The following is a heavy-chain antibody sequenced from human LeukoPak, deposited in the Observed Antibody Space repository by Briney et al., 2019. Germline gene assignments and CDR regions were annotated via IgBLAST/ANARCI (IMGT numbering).Heavy chain of an antibody. J-gene: IGHJ6*03. D-gene: IGHD3-16*01. CDR3: ARPRGGYYMDV. V-gene: IGHV3-11*01. CDR2: ISSSCSTI. Sequence: GGSLRLSCAASGFTFSDYYMSGIRQAPGKGLEWVSYISSSCSTIYYAYSVKRRFTISRDNTKNSLYLQMNSLRAEDTAVYYCARPRGGYYMDVWGKGTTVTVSS. CDR1: GFTFSDYY.